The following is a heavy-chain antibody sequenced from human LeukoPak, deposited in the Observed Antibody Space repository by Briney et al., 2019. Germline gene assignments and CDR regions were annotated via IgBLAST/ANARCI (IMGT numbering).Heavy chain of an antibody. D-gene: IGHD3-10*02. CDR3: AELGITMIGGV. J-gene: IGHJ6*04. Sequence: GGSLRLSCAASGFAFSNYGMNWVRQAPGKGLEWVSGITGSGSTTYYADSVKGRFTISRDNAKNSLYLQMNSLRAEDTAVYYCAELGITMIGGVWGKGTTVTISS. V-gene: IGHV3-23*01. CDR2: ITGSGSTT. CDR1: GFAFSNYG.